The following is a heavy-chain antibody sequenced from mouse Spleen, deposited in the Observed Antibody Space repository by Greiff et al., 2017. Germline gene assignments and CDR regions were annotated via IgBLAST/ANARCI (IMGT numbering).Heavy chain of an antibody. V-gene: IGHV1-82*01. CDR1: GYAFSSSW. D-gene: IGHD5-1-1*01. J-gene: IGHJ4*01. CDR2: IYPGDGDT. CDR3: ARAIPGYYAMDY. Sequence: VQRVESGPELVKPGASVKISCKASGYAFSSSWMNWVKQRPGKGLEWIGRIYPGDGDTNYNGKFKGKATLTADKSSSTAYMQLSSLTSEDSAVYFCARAIPGYYAMDYWGQGTSVTVSS.